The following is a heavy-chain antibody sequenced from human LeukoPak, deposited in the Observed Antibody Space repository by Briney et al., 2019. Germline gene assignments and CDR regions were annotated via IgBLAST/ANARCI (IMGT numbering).Heavy chain of an antibody. J-gene: IGHJ4*02. CDR3: TGGSSAGFDN. CDR1: GIPFSSYW. V-gene: IGHV3-7*01. D-gene: IGHD6-6*01. CDR2: INPDGRVI. Sequence: PGGSLRLSCSVSGIPFSSYWMGWVRHAPGKGLVWVAIINPDGRVINHADSVQCRFSISRANASNSLILQMNSLRAEAAAVYYCTGGSSAGFDNWGQGTLVSVSS.